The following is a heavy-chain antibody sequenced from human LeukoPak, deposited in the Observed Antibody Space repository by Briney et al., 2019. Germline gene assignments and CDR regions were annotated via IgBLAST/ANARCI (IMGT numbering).Heavy chain of an antibody. CDR1: GFTFATYA. D-gene: IGHD5-24*01. V-gene: IGHV3-23*01. J-gene: IGHJ4*02. CDR2: ISGSGGST. Sequence: PGGSLRLSCAASGFTFATYAMSWVRQAPGKGLEWVSLISGSGGSTYYADSVKGRFTISRDNSKNTLFLQMDSLRDEDTAVYYCAKERMTTTCFDYWGQGTLVTVSS. CDR3: AKERMTTTCFDY.